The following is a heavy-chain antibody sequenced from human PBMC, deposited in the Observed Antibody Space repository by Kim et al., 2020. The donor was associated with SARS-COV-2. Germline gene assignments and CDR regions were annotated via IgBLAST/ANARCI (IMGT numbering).Heavy chain of an antibody. CDR1: GGSISSSSYY. D-gene: IGHD2-8*01. J-gene: IGHJ4*02. CDR2: IYYSGST. Sequence: SETLSLTCTVSGGSISSSSYYWGWIRQPPGKGLEWIGSIYYSGSTYYNPSLKSRVTISVDTSKNQFSLKLSSVTAADTAVYYCARHGPTLLMVYATWVNYFDYWGQGTLVTVSS. V-gene: IGHV4-39*01. CDR3: ARHGPTLLMVYATWVNYFDY.